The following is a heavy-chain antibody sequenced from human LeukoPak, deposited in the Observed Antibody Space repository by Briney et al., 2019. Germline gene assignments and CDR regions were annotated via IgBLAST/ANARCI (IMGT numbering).Heavy chain of an antibody. J-gene: IGHJ4*02. CDR2: ISSSSSYI. CDR1: GFTFSSYS. V-gene: IGHV3-21*01. D-gene: IGHD4-17*01. Sequence: GGSLRLSCAASGFTFSSYSMNWVRQAPGKGLEWVSSISSSSSYIYYADSVKDRFTISRDNAKNSLYLQMNSLRAEDTAVYYCARVWVGDYANLGDYWGQGTLVTVSS. CDR3: ARVWVGDYANLGDY.